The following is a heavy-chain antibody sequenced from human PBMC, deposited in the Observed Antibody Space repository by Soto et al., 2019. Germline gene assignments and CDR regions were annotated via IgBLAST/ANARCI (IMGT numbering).Heavy chain of an antibody. Sequence: QLQLQESGPGLVKPSETLSLTCTVSGGSISSSSYYWGWIRQPPGKGLEWIGSIYYSGSTYYNPSLKSRVTISVDTSKNQFSLKLSSVTAADTAVYYCARHLPSGYYDSSASFDYWGQGTLVTVSS. CDR3: ARHLPSGYYDSSASFDY. J-gene: IGHJ4*02. V-gene: IGHV4-39*01. D-gene: IGHD3-22*01. CDR2: IYYSGST. CDR1: GGSISSSSYY.